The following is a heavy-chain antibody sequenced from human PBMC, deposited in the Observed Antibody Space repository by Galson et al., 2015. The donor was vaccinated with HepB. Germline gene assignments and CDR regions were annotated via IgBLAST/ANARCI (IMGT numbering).Heavy chain of an antibody. V-gene: IGHV1-18*01. CDR2: ITADNGNT. D-gene: IGHD5-24*01. CDR1: GYTFTSYR. J-gene: IGHJ3*01. CDR3: ARDIGYNRFEALGA. Sequence: SVKVSCKASGYTFTSYRLTWLRQAPGQGLEWMGWITADNGNTNYAQNLQGRVTMTTDTSTSTAYMELRSLRSDDTAVYYCARDIGYNRFEALGAWGQGTMVSVSS.